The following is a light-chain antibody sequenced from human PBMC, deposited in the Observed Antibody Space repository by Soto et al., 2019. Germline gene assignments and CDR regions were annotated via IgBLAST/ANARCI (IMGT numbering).Light chain of an antibody. V-gene: IGKV4-1*01. CDR2: WAS. J-gene: IGKJ2*01. Sequence: DIVMTQSPDSLAVSLGERATINCKSSQSVLYSSNNKYYLAWYQQKPGQPPKLLIYWASTRESGVPDRFSGSGFGTDFTLTISSLQAEDVAVYYCQQYYSTPYTFGQGTKLEIE. CDR3: QQYYSTPYT. CDR1: QSVLYSSNNKYY.